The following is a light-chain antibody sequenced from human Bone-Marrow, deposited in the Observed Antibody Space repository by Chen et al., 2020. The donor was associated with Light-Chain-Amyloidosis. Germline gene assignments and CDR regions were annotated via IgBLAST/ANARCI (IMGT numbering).Light chain of an antibody. CDR1: SSDVGGDNH. V-gene: IGLV2-14*01. CDR3: SSDTITNTLV. J-gene: IGLJ1*01. CDR2: EVT. Sequence: QSALPQPASVSGSPRQSITISCPGTSSDVGGDNHVSWYQQHPDTAPKLMIYEVTNRPSWVPDRFAGSKSDNTASLTISGLHTEDEADYFCSSDTITNTLVFGSGTRVTVL.